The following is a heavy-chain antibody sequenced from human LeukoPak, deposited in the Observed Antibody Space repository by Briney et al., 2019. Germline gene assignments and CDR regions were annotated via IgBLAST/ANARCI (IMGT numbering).Heavy chain of an antibody. D-gene: IGHD3-3*01. CDR2: VNHSGST. J-gene: IGHJ4*02. V-gene: IGHV4-34*01. Sequence: PSETLSLTCAVYGGSFSGYYWSWIRQPPGKGLEWIGEVNHSGSTSYNPSLKSRVTISVDTSKNQFSLKPSSVTAADTAVYYCARDGNYDFWSGYYTGYDYWGQGTLVTVSS. CDR3: ARDGNYDFWSGYYTGYDY. CDR1: GGSFSGYY.